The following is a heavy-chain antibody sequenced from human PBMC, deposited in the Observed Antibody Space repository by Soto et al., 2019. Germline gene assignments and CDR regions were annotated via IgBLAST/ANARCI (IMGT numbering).Heavy chain of an antibody. CDR1: GFTFSSYW. J-gene: IGHJ3*02. V-gene: IGHV3-74*01. CDR3: GRVDRDVTTCYI. CDR2: TSSDGTTP. D-gene: IGHD3-22*01. Sequence: EAQLVQSGGGLVQPGGSLRLSCAASGFTFSSYWMHWVRQTPGKGLMWVSRTSSDGTTPNYADSVKVRFTVSRDNAKNTRYRQMNSLRADDTAVDFCGRVDRDVTTCYIWGQGTMVTVSS.